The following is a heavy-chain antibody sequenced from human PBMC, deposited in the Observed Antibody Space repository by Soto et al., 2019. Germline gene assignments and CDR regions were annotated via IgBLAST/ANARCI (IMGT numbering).Heavy chain of an antibody. Sequence: EVQLVESGGGLVKPGGSLRLSCAASGFTFSSYSFNWVRQAPGEGLEWVSIITPTSTFISYADSVRGRFTISRDNAKNSLYLQMDSLGAGDTAVYYCARARGNDWYEDYWGQGTLVTVSS. CDR3: ARARGNDWYEDY. D-gene: IGHD1-1*01. CDR1: GFTFSSYS. J-gene: IGHJ4*02. V-gene: IGHV3-21*06. CDR2: ITPTSTFI.